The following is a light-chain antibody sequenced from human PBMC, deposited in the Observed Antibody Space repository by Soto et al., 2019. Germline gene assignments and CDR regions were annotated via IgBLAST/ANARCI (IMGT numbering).Light chain of an antibody. Sequence: EIVLTQSPGTLSLSAGERATLSRRASQSVSSSFLAWYQQKPGQAPRLVIYGAASRASGIPDRFSGSGSGTDFSLTISRLEPEDFAVYFCQQYGSSPLTFGGGTKVDIK. CDR2: GAA. V-gene: IGKV3-20*01. CDR1: QSVSSSF. CDR3: QQYGSSPLT. J-gene: IGKJ4*01.